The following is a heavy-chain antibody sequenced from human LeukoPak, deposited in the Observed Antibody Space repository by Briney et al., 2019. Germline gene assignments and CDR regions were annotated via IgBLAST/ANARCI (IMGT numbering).Heavy chain of an antibody. J-gene: IGHJ3*01. V-gene: IGHV4-4*09. CDR2: IYTSGTT. D-gene: IGHD2-2*01. CDR3: ARQKCTSASCLTKNAFDV. CDR1: GSISSYY. Sequence: SETLSLTCTVSGSISSYYWSWIQQPPGKGLEWIGYIYTSGTTNYNPSLKSRVTISVDTSKNQFSLDLSSVTAADSAVYYCARQKCTSASCLTKNAFDVWGQGTMVTVSS.